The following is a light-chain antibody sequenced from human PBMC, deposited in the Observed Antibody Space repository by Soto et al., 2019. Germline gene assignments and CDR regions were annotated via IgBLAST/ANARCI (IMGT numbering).Light chain of an antibody. CDR1: QSVSSSY. Sequence: EIGLKQSPCALSLSPGERTTLSCRASQSVSSSYLAWYQQKPGQAPRLLIYGASNRATGIPDRFSGSGSGTDFTLTISRLEPEDFAVYYCQQYGSSPRTFGQGTKVDIK. CDR3: QQYGSSPRT. V-gene: IGKV3-20*01. CDR2: GAS. J-gene: IGKJ1*01.